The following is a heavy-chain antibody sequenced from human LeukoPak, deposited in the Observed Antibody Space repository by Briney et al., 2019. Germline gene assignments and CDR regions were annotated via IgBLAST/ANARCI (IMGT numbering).Heavy chain of an antibody. CDR3: ARGPRWLQDYFNC. CDR2: IYYSGST. Sequence: PSETLSLTCTVSGGSISSSTYYWGWIRHPPGKGLEWIGSIYYSGSTYYNPSLKSRVTISVDTSKNQFSLKLSSVTAADTAVYYCARGPRWLQDYFNCWGQGILVTV. CDR1: GGSISSSTYY. J-gene: IGHJ4*02. V-gene: IGHV4-39*07. D-gene: IGHD5-24*01.